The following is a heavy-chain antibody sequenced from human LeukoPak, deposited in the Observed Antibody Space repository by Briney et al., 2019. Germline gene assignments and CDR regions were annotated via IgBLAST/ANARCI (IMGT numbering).Heavy chain of an antibody. J-gene: IGHJ5*02. D-gene: IGHD5/OR15-5a*01. CDR1: GFTFSSYW. CDR3: ARVYDYWFDP. Sequence: GGSLRLSCVASGFTFSSYWMSWVRQAPGKGLEWVSNIKQDGSEKYYVDSVKGRFTISRDNAKNSLYLQMNSLRAEDTAVYYCARVYDYWFDPWGQGTLVTVSS. CDR2: IKQDGSEK. V-gene: IGHV3-7*01.